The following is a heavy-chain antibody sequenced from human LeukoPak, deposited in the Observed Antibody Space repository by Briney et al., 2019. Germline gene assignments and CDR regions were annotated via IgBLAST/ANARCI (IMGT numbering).Heavy chain of an antibody. D-gene: IGHD3-16*02. V-gene: IGHV1-18*01. CDR3: ARGHYVWGSYRLRRWYGMDV. CDR2: ISAYNGNT. CDR1: GGTFSSYA. Sequence: ASVKVSCKASGGTFSSYAITWVRQAPGQGLEWMGWISAYNGNTNYAQILQGRVTMTTDSSTSTAYMELRSLRSEDTAVYYCARGHYVWGSYRLRRWYGMDVWGQGTTVTVSS. J-gene: IGHJ6*02.